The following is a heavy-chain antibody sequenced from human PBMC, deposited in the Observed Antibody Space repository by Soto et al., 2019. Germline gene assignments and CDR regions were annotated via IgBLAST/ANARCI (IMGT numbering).Heavy chain of an antibody. V-gene: IGHV3-23*01. CDR1: GFTFSSYA. D-gene: IGHD6-13*01. J-gene: IGHJ4*02. CDR2: IGGSGRKT. CDR3: AKDGLSDSPSAIDY. Sequence: PGGSLRLSCAASGFTFSSYAMSWVRQAPGKGLEWVSGIGGSGRKTYYADSVKGRFSISRDNSKNSLFLQMNSLSADDTAIYYCAKDGLSDSPSAIDYWGLGTLVTVSS.